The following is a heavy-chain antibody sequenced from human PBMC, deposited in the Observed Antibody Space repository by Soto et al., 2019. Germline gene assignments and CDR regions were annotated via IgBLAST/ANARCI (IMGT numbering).Heavy chain of an antibody. CDR2: IYPGDSDA. Sequence: GDSLKISCTVSGYRFTSYWIGWVRQMPGKGLEWMGIIYPGDSDARYSPSFQGHVTITVDKSTSTAYLQWSSLKASDTAMYYCERHHANKAIYYYGMDVWGQGTTVTVSS. CDR3: ERHHANKAIYYYGMDV. J-gene: IGHJ6*02. V-gene: IGHV5-51*01. D-gene: IGHD5-18*01. CDR1: GYRFTSYW.